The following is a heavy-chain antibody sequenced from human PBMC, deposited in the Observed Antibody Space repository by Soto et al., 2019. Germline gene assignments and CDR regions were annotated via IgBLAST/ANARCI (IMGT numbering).Heavy chain of an antibody. J-gene: IGHJ6*03. D-gene: IGHD1-7*01. CDR2: IIPNSGNT. V-gene: IGHV1-58*02. CDR1: GYTFTGYY. Sequence: SVKVSCKASGYTFTGYYMHWVRQARGQRLEWIGWIIPNSGNTNYAQKFQERVTITRDMSTSTAYMELSSLRSEDTAVYYCAGTTSHYWYYMDVWGKGTTVTVSS. CDR3: AGTTSHYWYYMDV.